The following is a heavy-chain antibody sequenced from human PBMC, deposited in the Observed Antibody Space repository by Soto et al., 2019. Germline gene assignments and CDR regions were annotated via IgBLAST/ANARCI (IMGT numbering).Heavy chain of an antibody. CDR2: IRSKANSYAT. J-gene: IGHJ3*02. CDR3: TRPAYCGGDCCFAFDI. CDR1: GFTFSGSA. Sequence: GGSRRLSCAASGFTFSGSAMHWVRQASGKGLEWVGRIRSKANSYATAYAASVKGRFTISRDDSKNTAYLQMNSLKTEDTAVYYCTRPAYCGGDCCFAFDIWGQGTMVTVSS. D-gene: IGHD2-21*01. V-gene: IGHV3-73*01.